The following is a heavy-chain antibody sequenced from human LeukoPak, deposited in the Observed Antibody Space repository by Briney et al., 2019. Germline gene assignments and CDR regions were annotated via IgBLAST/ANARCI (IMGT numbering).Heavy chain of an antibody. Sequence: PGGSLRLSCAASGSTFSRYAMSWVRQAPGKGLEWVSAISSSGSTTYYADSLKGRFTISRDNSKNTLYLQMNSLRAEDTAVYYCANPISSSTILDYWGQGTLVTVSS. V-gene: IGHV3-23*01. CDR3: ANPISSSTILDY. CDR1: GSTFSRYA. J-gene: IGHJ4*02. D-gene: IGHD2-2*01. CDR2: ISSSGSTT.